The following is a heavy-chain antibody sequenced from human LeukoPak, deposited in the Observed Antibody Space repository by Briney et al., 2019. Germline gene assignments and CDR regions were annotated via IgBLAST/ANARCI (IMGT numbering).Heavy chain of an antibody. CDR1: GFTFSSYG. J-gene: IGHJ3*02. CDR3: ARESGSGSYEAGNAFDI. V-gene: IGHV3-21*01. Sequence: GGSLRLSCAASGFTFSSYGMNWVRQAPGKGLEWVSSISSSSSYIYYADSVKGRFTISRDNSKNSLYLQMNNLRAEDTAVYYCARESGSGSYEAGNAFDIWGQGTMVTVSS. D-gene: IGHD1-26*01. CDR2: ISSSSSYI.